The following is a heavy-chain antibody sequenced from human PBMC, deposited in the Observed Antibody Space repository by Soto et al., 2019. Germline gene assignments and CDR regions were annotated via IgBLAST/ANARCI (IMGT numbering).Heavy chain of an antibody. D-gene: IGHD3-22*01. CDR1: GGTFSSYA. Sequence: SVKVSCKVSGGTFSSYAISWVRQAPGQGLEWMGGIIPIFGTANYAQKFQGRVTITADESTSTAYMELSSLRSEDTAVYYCARDQRAHYYDSSGYVYWGQGTLVTVSS. J-gene: IGHJ4*02. V-gene: IGHV1-69*13. CDR3: ARDQRAHYYDSSGYVY. CDR2: IIPIFGTA.